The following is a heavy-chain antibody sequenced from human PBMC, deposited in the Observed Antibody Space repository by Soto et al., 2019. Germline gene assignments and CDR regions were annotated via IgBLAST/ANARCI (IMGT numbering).Heavy chain of an antibody. CDR3: GTEVMTPPVLPRYYYYYYGMDV. Sequence: QVQLVESGGGVVQPGRSLRLSCAASGFTFSSYGMHWVRQAPGKGLEWVAVISYDGSNKYYADSVKGRFTISRDNSKKNMYQQMISLRAADTAVYYCGTEVMTPPVLPRYYYYYYGMDVWGQGTTVTVSS. CDR1: GFTFSSYG. J-gene: IGHJ6*02. D-gene: IGHD3-16*01. V-gene: IGHV3-30*03. CDR2: ISYDGSNK.